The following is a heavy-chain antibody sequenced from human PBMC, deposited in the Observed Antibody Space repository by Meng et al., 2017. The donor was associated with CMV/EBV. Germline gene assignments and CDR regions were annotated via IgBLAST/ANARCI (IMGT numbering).Heavy chain of an antibody. CDR1: GGSISSGDYY. J-gene: IGHJ4*02. V-gene: IGHV4-30-4*08. CDR2: IYYSGST. CDR3: ARVMGPNRTPYYFDY. Sequence: QAQLQDPGPGLVKPSQTLSLTCTVSGGSISSGDYYWSWIRQPPGKGLEWIGYIYYSGSTYYNPSLKSRVTISVDTSKNQFSLKLSSVTAADTAVYYCARVMGPNRTPYYFDYWGQGTLVT. D-gene: IGHD1-14*01.